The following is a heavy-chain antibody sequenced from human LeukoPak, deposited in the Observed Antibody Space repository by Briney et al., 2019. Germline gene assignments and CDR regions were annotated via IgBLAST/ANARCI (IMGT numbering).Heavy chain of an antibody. CDR1: GYTFTSYG. J-gene: IGHJ4*02. CDR2: ISAYNGNT. V-gene: IGHV1-18*01. CDR3: ARDAMPGGPHGY. Sequence: ASVKVSCKASGYTFTSYGISWVRRAPGQGLEWMGWISAYNGNTNYAQKLQGRVTMTTDTSTSTAYMELRSLRSDDTAVYYCARDAMPGGPHGYWGQGTLVTVSS. D-gene: IGHD2-2*01.